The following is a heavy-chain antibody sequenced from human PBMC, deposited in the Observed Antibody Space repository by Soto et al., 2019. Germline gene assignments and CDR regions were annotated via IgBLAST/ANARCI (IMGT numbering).Heavy chain of an antibody. J-gene: IGHJ4*02. CDR2: IIPIFGTA. CDR1: GGTFSSYA. V-gene: IGHV1-69*05. Sequence: QVQLVQSVAEVKKPGSSVKVACKASGGTFSSYAISWVRQAPGQGLEWMGGIIPIFGTANYAQKFQGRVTITSDDSTSTAYMELSSLSSEDTAVYYCAGMDSGSYTFAYSGQGTLVTVSS. D-gene: IGHD1-26*01. CDR3: AGMDSGSYTFAY.